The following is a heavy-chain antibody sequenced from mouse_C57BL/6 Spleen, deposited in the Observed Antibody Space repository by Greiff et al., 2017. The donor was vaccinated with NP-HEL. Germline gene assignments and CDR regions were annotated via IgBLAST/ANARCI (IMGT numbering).Heavy chain of an antibody. J-gene: IGHJ2*01. V-gene: IGHV1-55*01. CDR1: GYTFTSYW. D-gene: IGHD1-1*01. Sequence: QVQLQQPGAELVKPGASVKMSCKASGYTFTSYWITWVKQRPGQGLEWIGDIYPGSGSTNYNEKFKSKATLTVDTSSSTAYMQLSSLTSEDSAVYYCARDGTTVHYFDYWGQGTTLTVSS. CDR2: IYPGSGST. CDR3: ARDGTTVHYFDY.